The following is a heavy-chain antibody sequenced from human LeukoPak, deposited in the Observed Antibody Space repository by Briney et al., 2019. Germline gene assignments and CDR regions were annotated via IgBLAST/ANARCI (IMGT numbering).Heavy chain of an antibody. Sequence: SETLSLTCTVSGASISSYYLSWIRQPPGKGLEWIGYISYSWSTNYNPSLKSRVTISGETSKNQFSLELSSVTAADTAVYYCARGGGWLPRDWGQGTLVTVSS. CDR3: ARGGGWLPRD. D-gene: IGHD5-24*01. J-gene: IGHJ4*02. V-gene: IGHV4-59*01. CDR2: ISYSWST. CDR1: GASISSYY.